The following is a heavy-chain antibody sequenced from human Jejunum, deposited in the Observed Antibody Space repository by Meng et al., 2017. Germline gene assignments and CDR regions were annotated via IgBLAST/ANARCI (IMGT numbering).Heavy chain of an antibody. Sequence: GESLKILWAASGFTFSSYWIHWVRQPPGKGLVWVSRINGDGSSTSYADSVKGRFTISRDNAKNTLYLQMNSLRADDTAVYYCARTACYASSGYYYRDWGQGTLVTVSS. J-gene: IGHJ4*02. CDR3: ARTACYASSGYYYRD. CDR1: GFTFSSYW. CDR2: INGDGSST. D-gene: IGHD3-22*01. V-gene: IGHV3-74*01.